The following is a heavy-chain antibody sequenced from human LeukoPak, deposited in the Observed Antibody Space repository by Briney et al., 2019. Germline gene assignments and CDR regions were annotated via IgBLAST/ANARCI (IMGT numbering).Heavy chain of an antibody. CDR2: IRGSGDTT. Sequence: GGSLRLSCAASGFTFSSYSMSWVRQGPGTGLEWVSAIRGSGDTTFYADSVKGRFTISRDNSKNTLFLQVNSLRVEDTAVYFCAKELTTERTPGVDSWGQGTLVTVSS. V-gene: IGHV3-23*01. CDR3: AKELTTERTPGVDS. J-gene: IGHJ4*02. D-gene: IGHD4-17*01. CDR1: GFTFSSYS.